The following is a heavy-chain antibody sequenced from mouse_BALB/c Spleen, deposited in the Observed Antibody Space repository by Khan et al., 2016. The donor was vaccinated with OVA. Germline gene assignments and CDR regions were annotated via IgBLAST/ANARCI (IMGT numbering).Heavy chain of an antibody. V-gene: IGHV1S135*01. D-gene: IGHD2-3*01. CDR1: GYAFTTYN. J-gene: IGHJ3*01. CDR3: ARSYDGYYPLAD. Sequence: EVQLQESGPELVRPGASVKVSCKASGYAFTTYNIYWVKQSHGKSLEWIGYIDPYNGGTNYNQNFKDKATLTVDKSSSAAYMHLASLTSEDSAVYFCARSYDGYYPLADWGQGTLVTVSA. CDR2: IDPYNGGT.